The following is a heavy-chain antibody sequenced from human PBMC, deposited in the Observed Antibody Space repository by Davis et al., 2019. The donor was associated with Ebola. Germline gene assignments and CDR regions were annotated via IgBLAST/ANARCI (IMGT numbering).Heavy chain of an antibody. CDR3: ARGLHGDYAFDL. CDR2: IHHTGSV. J-gene: IGHJ4*02. Sequence: MPSETLSLTCSLYGASFSGYYWAWIRQTPGKGLEWIGEIHHTGSVRFNPPLETRITISLDTSKNQISLRLTSLTAADAAVYYCARGLHGDYAFDLWGQGAMVTVSS. CDR1: GASFSGYY. V-gene: IGHV4-34*01. D-gene: IGHD4-17*01.